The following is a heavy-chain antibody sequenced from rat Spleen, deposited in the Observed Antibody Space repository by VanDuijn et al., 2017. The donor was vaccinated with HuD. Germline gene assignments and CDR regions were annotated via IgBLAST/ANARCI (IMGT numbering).Heavy chain of an antibody. CDR2: ISPDGGST. D-gene: IGHD1-2*01. CDR3: GKDMNYYSTYPFYVMGA. V-gene: IGHV5-58*01. Sequence: EVQLVESGGGLVQPGRSLKLSCVASGFTFSSYWIYWIRQAPGDGLEWVSSISPDGGSTYYPDSVKGRFTISRDNAENTVYLQMHSLRSEDTATYYCGKDMNYYSTYPFYVMGAWGQGASVTVSS. CDR1: GFTFSSYW. J-gene: IGHJ4*01.